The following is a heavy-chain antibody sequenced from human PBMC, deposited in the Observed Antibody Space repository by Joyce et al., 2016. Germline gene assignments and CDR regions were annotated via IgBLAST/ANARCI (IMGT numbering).Heavy chain of an antibody. J-gene: IGHJ6*02. CDR2: INGNEKRI. Sequence: EVQLVESGGGLVQPGRSLRLSCVGSTDSGFGVDDYAMHWVRQVPGKGLEWVAGINGNEKRIDYADSVKGRFTISRDNAKKSLYLQMNSLRTEDTAFYYCTKDLSPGGVDVWGHGTTVTVSS. CDR1: GFGVDDYA. V-gene: IGHV3-9*01. CDR3: TKDLSPGGVDV.